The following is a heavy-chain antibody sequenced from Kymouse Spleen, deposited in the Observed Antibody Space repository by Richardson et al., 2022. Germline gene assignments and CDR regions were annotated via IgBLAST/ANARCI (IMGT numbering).Heavy chain of an antibody. J-gene: IGHJ6*02. D-gene: IGHD3-22*01. V-gene: IGHV3-9*01. CDR1: GFTFDDYA. CDR2: ISWNSGSI. Sequence: EVQLVESGGGLVQPGRSLRLSCAASGFTFDDYAMHWVRQAPGKGLEWVSGISWNSGSIGYADSVKGRFTISRDNAKNSLYLQMNSLRAEDTALYYCAKDRRDGDSSGYYYPYYYYYYGMDVWGQGTTVTVSS. CDR3: AKDRRDGDSSGYYYPYYYYYYGMDV.